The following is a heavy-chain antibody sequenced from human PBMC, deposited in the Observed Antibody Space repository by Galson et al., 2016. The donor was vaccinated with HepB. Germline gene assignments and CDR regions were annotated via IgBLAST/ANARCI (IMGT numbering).Heavy chain of an antibody. J-gene: IGHJ4*02. V-gene: IGHV3-33*01. CDR3: VRIGEDYYHRSGYFPFDY. CDR2: IWYDGRHI. D-gene: IGHD3-22*01. Sequence: SLRLSCAVSGFTFSNYGMHWVRLVPGKGLEWVAVIWYDGRHIYYADSVQGRFTISRDNSQNTLYLEMNSLRAEDTAVYYCVRIGEDYYHRSGYFPFDYWGQGTLVTVSS. CDR1: GFTFSNYG.